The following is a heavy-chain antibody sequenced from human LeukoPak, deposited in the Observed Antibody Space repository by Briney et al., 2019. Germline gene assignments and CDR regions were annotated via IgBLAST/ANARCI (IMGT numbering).Heavy chain of an antibody. Sequence: ASVKVSCKASGYTFTTYYIHWVRQAPGQGLEWMGIIKPSGGNTSYAQKFQGRVTMTRDTSTSTVYMEVSSLRSEDTAGYYCARVNGQQLAIDYRGQGTLVTVSS. V-gene: IGHV1-46*01. D-gene: IGHD6-13*01. CDR1: GYTFTTYY. CDR2: IKPSGGNT. CDR3: ARVNGQQLAIDY. J-gene: IGHJ4*02.